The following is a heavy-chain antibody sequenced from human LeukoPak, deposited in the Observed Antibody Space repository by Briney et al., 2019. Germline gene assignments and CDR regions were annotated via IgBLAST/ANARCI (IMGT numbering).Heavy chain of an antibody. CDR2: IYYSGST. J-gene: IGHJ4*02. V-gene: IGHV4-59*08. D-gene: IGHD6-19*01. CDR1: GGSISSYC. CDR3: ARTSGGVGWYDY. Sequence: SETLSLTCTVSGGSISSYCWSWIRQPPGKGLEWIGYIYYSGSTNYNPSLKSRVTISVDTSKNQFSLKLSSVTAADTAVYYCARTSGGVGWYDYWGQGTLVTVSS.